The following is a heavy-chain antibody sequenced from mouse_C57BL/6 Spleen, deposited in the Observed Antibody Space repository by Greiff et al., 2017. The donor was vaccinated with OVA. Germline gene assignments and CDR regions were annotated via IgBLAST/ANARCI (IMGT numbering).Heavy chain of an antibody. CDR2: ISYDGSN. V-gene: IGHV3-6*01. Sequence: VQLQESGPGLVKPSQSLSLTCSVTGYSITSGYYWNWIRQFPGNKLEWMGYISYDGSNNYNPSLKNRISITRDTSKNQFFLKLNSVTTEDTATYYCATVDYYARDYWGQGTSVTVSS. CDR1: GYSITSGYY. J-gene: IGHJ4*01. D-gene: IGHD1-1*01. CDR3: ATVDYYARDY.